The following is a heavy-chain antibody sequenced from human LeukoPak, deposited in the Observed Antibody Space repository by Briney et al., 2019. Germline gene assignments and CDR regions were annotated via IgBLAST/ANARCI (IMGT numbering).Heavy chain of an antibody. CDR1: GGSISSGGYS. Sequence: SETLSLTCAVSGGSISSGGYSWNWIRQPPGKGLEWIGYIYHSESTYYNPSLKSRVTMSVDRSKNQFSLQLTSVTAADTAVYYCAKEGYDSSLDYWGQGTLVTVSS. V-gene: IGHV4-30-2*01. J-gene: IGHJ4*02. CDR3: AKEGYDSSLDY. CDR2: IYHSEST. D-gene: IGHD3-22*01.